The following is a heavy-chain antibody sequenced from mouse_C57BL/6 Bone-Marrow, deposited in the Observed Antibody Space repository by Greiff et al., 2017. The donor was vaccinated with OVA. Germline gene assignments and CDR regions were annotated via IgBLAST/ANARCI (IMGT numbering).Heavy chain of an antibody. J-gene: IGHJ3*01. D-gene: IGHD2-5*01. CDR3: ARVPYYSNYLAWFAY. Sequence: VKLMESGAELARPGASVKLSCKASGYTFTSYGISWVKQRTGQGLEWIGEIYPRSGNTYYNEKFKGKATLTADKSSSTAYMELRSLTSEDSAVYFCARVPYYSNYLAWFAYRGQGTLVTVSA. CDR2: IYPRSGNT. CDR1: GYTFTSYG. V-gene: IGHV1-81*01.